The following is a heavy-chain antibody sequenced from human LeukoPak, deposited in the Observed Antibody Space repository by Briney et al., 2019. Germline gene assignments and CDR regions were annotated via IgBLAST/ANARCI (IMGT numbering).Heavy chain of an antibody. CDR2: IYPGDSDT. Sequence: GESLKISCKGSGYSFTSYCISWVRQMPGKGLEWMGIIYPGDSDTRYSPSFQGQVTISADKSSSTAYLQWRSLKASDTAMYYCAGHSFDTVDAFDVWGQGTTVIVSA. CDR1: GYSFTSYC. V-gene: IGHV5-51*01. D-gene: IGHD2-2*02. J-gene: IGHJ3*01. CDR3: AGHSFDTVDAFDV.